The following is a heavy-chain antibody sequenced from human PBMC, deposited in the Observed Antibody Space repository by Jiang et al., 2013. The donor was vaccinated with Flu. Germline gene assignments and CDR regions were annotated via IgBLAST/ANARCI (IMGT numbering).Heavy chain of an antibody. CDR1: GYSFTSYW. D-gene: IGHD2-2*01. CDR2: IDPSDSYT. J-gene: IGHJ3*02. CDR3: ARQYCSSTSCHHDAFDI. V-gene: IGHV5-10-1*01. Sequence: GAEVKKPGESLGISCKGSGYSFTSYWISWVRQMPGKGLEWMGRIDPSDSYTNYSPSFQGHVTISADKSISTAYLQWSSLKASDTAMYYCARQYCSSTSCHHDAFDIWGQGTMVTVSS.